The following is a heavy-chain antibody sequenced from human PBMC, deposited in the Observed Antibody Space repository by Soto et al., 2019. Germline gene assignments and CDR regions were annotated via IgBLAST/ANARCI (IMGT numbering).Heavy chain of an antibody. CDR1: GGTFSSYT. V-gene: IGHV1-69*08. CDR3: ARDSHRYYYGSASGY. D-gene: IGHD3-10*01. Sequence: QVQLVQSGAEVKKPGSSVKVSCKASGGTFSSYTISWVRQAPGQGLEWMGRITPILCIANYAQKFQGRVTITADKSTSTAYMEPSSLRSEDTAVYYCARDSHRYYYGSASGYWGQGTLVTVSS. J-gene: IGHJ4*02. CDR2: ITPILCIA.